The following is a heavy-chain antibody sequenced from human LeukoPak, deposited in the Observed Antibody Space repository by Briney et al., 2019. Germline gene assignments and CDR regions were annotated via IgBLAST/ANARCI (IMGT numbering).Heavy chain of an antibody. CDR3: AREASGGYFDY. V-gene: IGHV1-46*01. J-gene: IGHJ4*02. CDR1: RYTFSSYY. Sequence: ASVKVSFKACRYTFSSYYKYWVRQAPGQGLEWVGLINPTGDSTNYAQKFRGRVTMTRDASTSTVYMDLNSLTSEDTAVYYCAREASGGYFDYWGQGTLVTVSS. D-gene: IGHD4-23*01. CDR2: INPTGDST.